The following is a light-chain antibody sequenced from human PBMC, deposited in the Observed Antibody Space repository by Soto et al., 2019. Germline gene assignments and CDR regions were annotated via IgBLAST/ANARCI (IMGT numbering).Light chain of an antibody. CDR2: GAS. J-gene: IGKJ4*01. Sequence: EIVMTQSPASLSVSPGERATLSCRASQTISSNLAWYQQKPGQAPRLLIYGASTRAAGIPARFSGSGSGTDFTLTISSLQSEDFAVYYCQQYNKWPRPLTFGGGTKVEIK. V-gene: IGKV3-15*01. CDR3: QQYNKWPRPLT. CDR1: QTISSN.